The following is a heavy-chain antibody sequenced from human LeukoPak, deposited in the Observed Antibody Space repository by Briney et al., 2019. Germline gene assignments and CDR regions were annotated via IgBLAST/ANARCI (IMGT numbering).Heavy chain of an antibody. CDR1: GGSISSYY. J-gene: IGHJ4*02. D-gene: IGHD2-8*01. V-gene: IGHV4-59*01. CDR3: ARDHCANGVCWLDY. Sequence: SETLSLTCTVSGGSISSYYWSWIRQPPGKGLEWIGYIYYSGSTNYNPSLKSRVTISVDTSKNQFSLKLSSVTAADTAVYYCARDHCANGVCWLDYWGQGTLVTVSS. CDR2: IYYSGST.